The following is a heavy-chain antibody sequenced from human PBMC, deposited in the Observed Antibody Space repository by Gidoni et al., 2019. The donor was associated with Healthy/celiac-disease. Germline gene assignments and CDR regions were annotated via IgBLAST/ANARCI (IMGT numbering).Heavy chain of an antibody. CDR3: ARETYYDFWSGYYNVYYYYGMDV. Sequence: EVQLVESGGGLVKPGGSLRLSCAASGFTFSSYSMTWVRQAPGKGLEWVSSISSSSSYIYYADSVKGRFTISRDNAKNSLYLQMNSLRAEDTAVYYCARETYYDFWSGYYNVYYYYGMDVWGQGTTVTVSS. V-gene: IGHV3-21*01. J-gene: IGHJ6*02. CDR1: GFTFSSYS. D-gene: IGHD3-3*01. CDR2: ISSSSSYI.